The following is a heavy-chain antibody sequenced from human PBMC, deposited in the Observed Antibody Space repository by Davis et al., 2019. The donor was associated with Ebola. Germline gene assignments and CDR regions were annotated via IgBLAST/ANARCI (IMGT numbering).Heavy chain of an antibody. CDR2: INPSGGST. D-gene: IGHD3-10*01. Sequence: AASVKVSCKASGYTFTSYYMHWVRQAPGQGLEWMGIINPSGGSTSYAQKFQGRVTMTRDTSTSTVYMELSSLRTDDTAVYYCAKDGSETSQHQNFFASWGQGALVTVSS. V-gene: IGHV1-46*01. CDR1: GYTFTSYY. CDR3: AKDGSETSQHQNFFAS. J-gene: IGHJ4*02.